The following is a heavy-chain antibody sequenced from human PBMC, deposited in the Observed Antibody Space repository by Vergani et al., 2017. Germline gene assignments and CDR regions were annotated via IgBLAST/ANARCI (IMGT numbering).Heavy chain of an antibody. CDR3: ARGNYYGSGTYVDP. Sequence: QVRLVESGGGVVQPGGSLRLSCAASGFTFSNYGMHWVRQAPGKGLEWVSHIYSGDETYYADSVKGRVTISRDTSKNTLHLQINNLRVEDTAVYYCARGNYYGSGTYVDPWGQGTLVTVSS. V-gene: IGHV3-NL1*01. CDR2: IYSGDET. J-gene: IGHJ5*02. D-gene: IGHD3-10*01. CDR1: GFTFSNYG.